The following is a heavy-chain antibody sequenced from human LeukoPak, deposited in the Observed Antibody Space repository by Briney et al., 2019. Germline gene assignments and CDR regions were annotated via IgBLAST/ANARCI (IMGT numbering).Heavy chain of an antibody. V-gene: IGHV3-23*01. Sequence: PRESLRLSCVASGFTFNSYAMYWVRQAPGKGLEWISGIFGSGGSAHYADSVKGRFTISRDNSKNTVYLQLDSLRVEDTAVYYCGKTTVGYSSGRYPGWPVDYWGQGALVTVSS. CDR2: IFGSGGSA. J-gene: IGHJ4*02. D-gene: IGHD2-15*01. CDR3: GKTTVGYSSGRYPGWPVDY. CDR1: GFTFNSYA.